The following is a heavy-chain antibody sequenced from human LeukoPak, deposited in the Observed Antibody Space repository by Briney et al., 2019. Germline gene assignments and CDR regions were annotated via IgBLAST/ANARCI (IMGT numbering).Heavy chain of an antibody. V-gene: IGHV3-66*01. CDR3: ARDELAVAKKGFLDS. D-gene: IGHD6-19*01. CDR1: GFTVISNY. CDR2: IYSGGST. J-gene: IGHJ4*02. Sequence: GGSLRLSCAASGFTVISNYMSWVRQAPGKGLEWVAVIYSGGSTFYADSVKGRFTISRDNSKNTLYLQMNSLRAEDTAVYYCARDELAVAKKGFLDSWGQGTLVTVSS.